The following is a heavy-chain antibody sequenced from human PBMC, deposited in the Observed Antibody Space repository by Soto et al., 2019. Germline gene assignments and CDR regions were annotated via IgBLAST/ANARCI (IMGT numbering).Heavy chain of an antibody. CDR1: GGSISSSSYY. J-gene: IGHJ3*02. V-gene: IGHV4-39*01. D-gene: IGHD3-3*01. Sequence: SETLSLTCTVSGGSISSSSYYWGWIRQPPGKGLEWIGSIYYSGSTYYNPSLKSRVTISVDTSKNQFSLKLSSVTAADTAVYYCARPPALRFLEWTDAFDIWGQGTMVTVSS. CDR3: ARPPALRFLEWTDAFDI. CDR2: IYYSGST.